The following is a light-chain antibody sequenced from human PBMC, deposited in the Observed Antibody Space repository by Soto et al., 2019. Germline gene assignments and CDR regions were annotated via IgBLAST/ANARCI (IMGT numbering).Light chain of an antibody. CDR2: YAS. CDR1: QSINNN. CDR3: QQYNDWPPIT. V-gene: IGKV3-15*01. Sequence: EIMMTQSPATVSVSPGESASISCRASQSINNNLAWYQQKPGQVPRLLIYYASTRATGVPVRFSGSGSGTEFTLTISSLQSEDFALYYCQQYNDWPPITFGQGTRLEIK. J-gene: IGKJ5*01.